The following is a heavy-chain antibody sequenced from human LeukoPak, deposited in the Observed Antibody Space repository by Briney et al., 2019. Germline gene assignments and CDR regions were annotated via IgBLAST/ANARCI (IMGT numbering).Heavy chain of an antibody. D-gene: IGHD3-22*01. J-gene: IGHJ3*02. CDR1: GGSISSSSYY. CDR2: IYYSGST. V-gene: IGHV4-39*01. CDR3: AIPIGERRHDAFGI. Sequence: SETLSLTCTVSGGSISSSSYYWGWIRQPPGKGLESIGSIYYSGSTYYNPSLKSRVTISVDTSKNQFSLSLTSVTAADTAVYYCAIPIGERRHDAFGIWGQGTMVTVA.